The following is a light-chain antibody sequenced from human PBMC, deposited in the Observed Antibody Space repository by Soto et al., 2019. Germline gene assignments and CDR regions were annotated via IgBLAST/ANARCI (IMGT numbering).Light chain of an antibody. CDR1: NSNIGSNS. CDR2: DND. J-gene: IGLJ2*01. CDR3: RTWDSSLGAGV. V-gene: IGLV1-51*01. Sequence: QSVLTQPPSVSAAPGQKVTISCSGSNSNIGSNSVSWYQQLPGTAPKLLIYDNDKRPSEIPDRFSGSRSGTSATLGIAGLQTGDEADYYCRTWDSSLGAGVFGGGTKLTVL.